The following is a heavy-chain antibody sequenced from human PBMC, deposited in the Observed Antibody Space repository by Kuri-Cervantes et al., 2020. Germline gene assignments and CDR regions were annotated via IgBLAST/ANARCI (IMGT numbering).Heavy chain of an antibody. CDR1: GGTFSSYA. J-gene: IGHJ6*02. D-gene: IGHD5-18*01. CDR2: IIPIFGTA. Sequence: SVKVSCKASGGTFSSYAISWVRQAPGQGLEWMGGIIPIFGTANYAQKFQGRVTITADESTSTAYMELSSLRAEDTAVYYCAKGLRGYSYGPKEYQNYYYYYGMDVWGQGTTVTVSS. CDR3: AKGLRGYSYGPKEYQNYYYYYGMDV. V-gene: IGHV1-69*13.